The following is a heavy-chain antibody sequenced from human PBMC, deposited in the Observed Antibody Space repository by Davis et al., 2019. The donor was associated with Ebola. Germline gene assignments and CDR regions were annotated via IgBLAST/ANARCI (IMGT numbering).Heavy chain of an antibody. D-gene: IGHD3-16*01. CDR1: GYTFTSYH. J-gene: IGHJ3*02. CDR2: INPSGGST. Sequence: ASVKVSCKASGYTFTSYHLNWVRQAPGQGLEWMGIINPSGGSTSYAQKFQGSVTMTRDTSTSTVYMELSSLRSEDTAVYYCARARSGGSNVYYGRAFDIWGQGTMDTVSS. V-gene: IGHV1-46*01. CDR3: ARARSGGSNVYYGRAFDI.